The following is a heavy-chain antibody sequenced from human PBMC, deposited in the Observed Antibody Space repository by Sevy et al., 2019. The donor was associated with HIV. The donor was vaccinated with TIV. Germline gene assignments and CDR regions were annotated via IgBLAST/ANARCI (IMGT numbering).Heavy chain of an antibody. CDR3: TTDVGLGATYY. J-gene: IGHJ4*02. CDR1: GFTFSNAW. D-gene: IGHD1-26*01. V-gene: IGHV3-15*07. Sequence: GGSLRLSCVASGFTFSNAWVNWVRQAPGKGLEWVGRSTTKTDGEPTDYAATVKDRFTISGDDSKNTLYLQMNSLRTEDTAVYYCTTDVGLGATYYWGQGTLVTVSS. CDR2: STTKTDGEPT.